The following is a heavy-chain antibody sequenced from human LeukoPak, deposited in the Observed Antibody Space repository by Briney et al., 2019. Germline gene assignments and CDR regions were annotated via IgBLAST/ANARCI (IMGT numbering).Heavy chain of an antibody. J-gene: IGHJ4*02. D-gene: IGHD2-21*02. Sequence: GGSLRLSCAAAGFSFSSYAIHWVRQAPGKGLEWVAVISYDGSNKYYADSVKGRFTISRDNSKNTLYLQMNSLRAEDTAVYYCAKDPNCGGGDCYPEPPSFPGYWGQGTLVTVSS. CDR1: GFSFSSYA. V-gene: IGHV3-30*04. CDR3: AKDPNCGGGDCYPEPPSFPGY. CDR2: ISYDGSNK.